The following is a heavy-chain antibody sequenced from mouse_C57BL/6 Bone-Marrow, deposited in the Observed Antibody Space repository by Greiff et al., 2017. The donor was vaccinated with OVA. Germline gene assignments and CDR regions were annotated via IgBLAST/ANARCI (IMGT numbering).Heavy chain of an antibody. CDR3: ARGRYGSSFDY. J-gene: IGHJ2*01. CDR1: GYTFTSYW. D-gene: IGHD1-1*01. V-gene: IGHV1-64*01. Sequence: VQLQQPGAELVKPGASVKLSCKASGYTFTSYWMHWVKQRPGQGLEWIGMIHPNSGSTNYNEKFKSKATLTVDKSSRTAYMQLSSLTSEDSAVYYCARGRYGSSFDYWGKGTTLTVSS. CDR2: IHPNSGST.